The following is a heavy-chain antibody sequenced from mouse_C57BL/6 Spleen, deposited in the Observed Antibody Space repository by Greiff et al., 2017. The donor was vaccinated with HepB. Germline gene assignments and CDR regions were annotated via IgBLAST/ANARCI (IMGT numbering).Heavy chain of an antibody. CDR2: IDPSDSYT. D-gene: IGHD4-1*02. CDR3: ARSPTGDYFDY. V-gene: IGHV1-69*01. J-gene: IGHJ2*01. Sequence: QVQLKQPGAELVMPGASVKLSCKASGYTFTSYWMHWVKQRPGQGLEWIGEIDPSDSYTNYNQKFKGKSTLTVDKSSSTAYMQLSSLTSEDSAVYYCARSPTGDYFDYWGQGTTLTVSS. CDR1: GYTFTSYW.